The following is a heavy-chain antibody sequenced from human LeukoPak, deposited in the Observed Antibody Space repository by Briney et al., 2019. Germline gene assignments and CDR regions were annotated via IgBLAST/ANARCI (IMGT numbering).Heavy chain of an antibody. CDR3: ARYRVVTSYYYYYYMDV. Sequence: GGSLRLSCAASGFTFSSYEMNWVRQAPGKVLEWVSYISSSGSTIYYADSVKGRFTISRDNAKNSLYLQMNSLRAEDTAVYYCARYRVVTSYYYYYYMDVWGKGTTVTISS. D-gene: IGHD3-3*01. CDR2: ISSSGSTI. J-gene: IGHJ6*03. V-gene: IGHV3-48*03. CDR1: GFTFSSYE.